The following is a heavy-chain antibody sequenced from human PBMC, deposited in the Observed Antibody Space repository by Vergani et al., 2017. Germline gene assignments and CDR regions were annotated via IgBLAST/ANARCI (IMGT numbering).Heavy chain of an antibody. V-gene: IGHV4-39*01. D-gene: IGHD2-2*01. CDR2: IYYSGST. CDR1: GGSISSSSYY. J-gene: IGHJ4*02. Sequence: QLQLQESGPGLVKPSETLSLTCTVSGGSISSSSYYWGWIRQPPGKGLEWIGSIYYSGSTYYNPSLKSRVTISVDTSKNQFSLKLSSVTAADTAVYYCARLLTEGDRYCSSTSCSDYWGQGTLVTVSS. CDR3: ARLLTEGDRYCSSTSCSDY.